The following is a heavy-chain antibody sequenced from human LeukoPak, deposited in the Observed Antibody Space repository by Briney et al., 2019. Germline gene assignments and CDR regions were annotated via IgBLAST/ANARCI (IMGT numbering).Heavy chain of an antibody. CDR3: ARRVYSATLVSPFDY. J-gene: IGHJ4*02. CDR2: IYPGDSDT. V-gene: IGHV5-51*01. Sequence: GESLKISCKGSGYIFTNYWFGWVRQMPGKGLEWMGIIYPGDSDTRYSPSFQGQVTISADKSISTAYLQWSSLKASDTAMYYCARRVYSATLVSPFDYWGQGTLVTVSS. D-gene: IGHD5-18*01. CDR1: GYIFTNYW.